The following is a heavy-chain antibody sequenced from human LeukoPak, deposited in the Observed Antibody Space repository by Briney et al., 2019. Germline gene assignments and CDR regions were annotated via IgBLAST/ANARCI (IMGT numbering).Heavy chain of an antibody. J-gene: IGHJ4*02. Sequence: PSETLSLTCAVSGGSISSGGFSWSWIRQPPGKGLEWIGYSYYTGNTYYNPSLRSRVTISLDTSKNQFSLKLNSVTAADTAVYYCARERTNYGGIDYWGQGTLVTVSS. CDR2: SYYTGNT. CDR1: GGSISSGGFS. V-gene: IGHV4-30-4*07. CDR3: ARERTNYGGIDY. D-gene: IGHD1-7*01.